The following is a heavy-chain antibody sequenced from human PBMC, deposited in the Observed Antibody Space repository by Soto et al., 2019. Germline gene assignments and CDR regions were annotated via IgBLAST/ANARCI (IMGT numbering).Heavy chain of an antibody. CDR1: GFMFSCCA. J-gene: IGHJ2*01. CDR3: AKNRGAGDYTNWSFAV. D-gene: IGHD2-2*02. CDR2: IHGDGDYS. Sequence: EVQLLDSGGGLVQPGGSLRLSCAASGFMFSCCAMSWVRQAPGKGLEWVSTIHGDGDYSHYTDSVEGRFTISRDNSRNTLYLQMVSLRADDTATYYCAKNRGAGDYTNWSFAVWGRGTLVAVSS. V-gene: IGHV3-23*01.